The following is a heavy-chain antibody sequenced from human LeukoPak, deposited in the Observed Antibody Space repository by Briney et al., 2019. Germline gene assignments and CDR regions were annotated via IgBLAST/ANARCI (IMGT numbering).Heavy chain of an antibody. D-gene: IGHD3-10*01. CDR2: IKRKSDGGTP. CDR3: VTGGHYFGT. V-gene: IGHV3-15*01. Sequence: GGSLRLACAASGFTFSNVWMSWVRQAPGKGLEWVGRIKRKSDGGTPDYAAPVKGRFTISRDDSINTLYLQMNSLKTDDTAVYHCVTGGHYFGTWGQGTLVTVSP. CDR1: GFTFSNVW. J-gene: IGHJ5*02.